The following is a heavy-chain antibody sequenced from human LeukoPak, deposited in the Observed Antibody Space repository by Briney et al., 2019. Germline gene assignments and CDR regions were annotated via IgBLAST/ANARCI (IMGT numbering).Heavy chain of an antibody. Sequence: GGSLRLSCAASGFTFSSYGMHWVRQAPGKGLEWVAVISYDGSNKYYADSVKGRFTISRDNSKSTLYLQMNSLRAEDTAVYHCAKGNYRRGYYYYYGMDVWGQGTTVTVSS. J-gene: IGHJ6*02. D-gene: IGHD4-4*01. V-gene: IGHV3-30*18. CDR2: ISYDGSNK. CDR1: GFTFSSYG. CDR3: AKGNYRRGYYYYYGMDV.